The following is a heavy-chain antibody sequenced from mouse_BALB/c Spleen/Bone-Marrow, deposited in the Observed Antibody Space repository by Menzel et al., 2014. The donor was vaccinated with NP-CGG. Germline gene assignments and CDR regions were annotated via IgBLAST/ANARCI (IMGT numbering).Heavy chain of an antibody. CDR2: INPSTGYT. CDR1: GFTFTSYR. Sequence: QVQLQQSGAELAKPGASVKMSCTASGFTFTSYRMHWVKQRPGQGLEWIGYINPSTGYTEYNQKFKDKATLTADKSSSTPYMQLSSLTSEYSAVYYCARSYYDGSSFAYWGQGTLVTVSA. V-gene: IGHV1-4*01. CDR3: ARSYYDGSSFAY. J-gene: IGHJ3*01. D-gene: IGHD1-1*01.